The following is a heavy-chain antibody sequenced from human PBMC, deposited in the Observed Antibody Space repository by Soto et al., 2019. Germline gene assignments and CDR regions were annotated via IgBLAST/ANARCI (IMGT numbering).Heavy chain of an antibody. CDR1: GCTFSSYA. J-gene: IGHJ6*02. D-gene: IGHD2-2*01. V-gene: IGHV1-69*13. Sequence: SVKVSCKASGCTFSSYAISWVRQAPGQGLEWMGGIIPIFGTANYAQKFQGRVTITADESTSTAYMELSSLRAEDTAVYYCAIDPGYCISTSCPTGGYYGMDVWGQGTTVTVSS. CDR2: IIPIFGTA. CDR3: AIDPGYCISTSCPTGGYYGMDV.